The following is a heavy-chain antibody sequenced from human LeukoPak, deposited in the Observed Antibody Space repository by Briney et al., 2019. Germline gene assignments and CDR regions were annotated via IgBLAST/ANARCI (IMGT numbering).Heavy chain of an antibody. J-gene: IGHJ6*02. CDR1: GGTFSSYA. D-gene: IGHD6-19*01. Sequence: SVKVSCKASGGTFSSYAISWVRQTPGQGLEWMGGIIPIFGTANYAQKFQGRVTITADESTSTAYMELSSLRSEDTAVYYCARGGYSSENGMDVWGQGTTVTVSS. CDR2: IIPIFGTA. V-gene: IGHV1-69*13. CDR3: ARGGYSSENGMDV.